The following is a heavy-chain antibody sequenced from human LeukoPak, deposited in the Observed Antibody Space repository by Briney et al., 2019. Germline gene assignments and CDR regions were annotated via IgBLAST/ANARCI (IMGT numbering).Heavy chain of an antibody. CDR2: LSHIGSS. V-gene: IGHV4-30-4*08. Sequence: PSQTLSLTCTVSGGSRSSVDYYWGWIRQSPGKGLEWIGYLSHIGSSYYNPSLKSRMTMSVDTSKNQVSLKLRSVTAADTAMYFCARGREENYDFWSGYYKGVHFDFWGQGTLVTVSS. CDR1: GGSRSSVDYY. CDR3: ARGREENYDFWSGYYKGVHFDF. J-gene: IGHJ4*02. D-gene: IGHD3-3*01.